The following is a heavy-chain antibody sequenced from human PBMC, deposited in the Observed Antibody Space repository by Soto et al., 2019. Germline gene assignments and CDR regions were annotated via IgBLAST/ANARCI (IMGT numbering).Heavy chain of an antibody. CDR2: IWYDGSNK. CDR3: ARVGNEGDTVMFSYYYDGMAV. J-gene: IGHJ6*02. D-gene: IGHD5-18*01. V-gene: IGHV3-33*01. Sequence: QVQLVESGGGVVQPGRSLRLSCAASGFTFSSYGMHWVRQAPGKGLEWVAVIWYDGSNKYYADSVKGRFTISRDNSKNRVYLQMNSVRAEDRVVYYWARVGNEGDTVMFSYYYDGMAVGGQGTTVTVSS. CDR1: GFTFSSYG.